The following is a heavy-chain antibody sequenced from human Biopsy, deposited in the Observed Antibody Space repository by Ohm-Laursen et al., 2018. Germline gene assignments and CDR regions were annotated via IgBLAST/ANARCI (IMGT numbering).Heavy chain of an antibody. D-gene: IGHD4-23*01. J-gene: IGHJ4*02. CDR3: ARGSNDFGGLYFPR. V-gene: IGHV4-59*11. CDR1: GRPFPGHY. CDR2: IPYPGYP. Sequence: PSQTLSLTRTVPGRPFPGHYWRWIPQPPGKALEWIGHIPYPGYPSYHASLKSRATISVDTSRHHFSLRLSSLTAADTAVYYCARGSNDFGGLYFPRWGQGTLLTVSS.